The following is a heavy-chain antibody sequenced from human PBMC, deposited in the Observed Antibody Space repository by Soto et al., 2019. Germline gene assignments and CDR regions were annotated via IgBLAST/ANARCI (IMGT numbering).Heavy chain of an antibody. J-gene: IGHJ5*02. D-gene: IGHD2-2*01. CDR1: GFTFSSYA. Sequence: PGESLKISCAASGFTFSSYAMSWVRQAPGKGLEWVSAISGSGGSTYYADSVKGRFTISRDNSKNTLYLQMNSLRAEDTAVYYCAKGVAFLPAYNWFDPWGQGTLVTVSS. CDR3: AKGVAFLPAYNWFDP. V-gene: IGHV3-23*01. CDR2: ISGSGGST.